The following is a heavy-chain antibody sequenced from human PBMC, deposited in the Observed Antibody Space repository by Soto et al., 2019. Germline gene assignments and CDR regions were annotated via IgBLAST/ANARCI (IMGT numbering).Heavy chain of an antibody. J-gene: IGHJ6*02. CDR1: GFTFSSYS. CDR2: ISSSSSYI. V-gene: IGHV3-21*01. CDR3: ATGSSGRKRYYYYGKDV. Sequence: PGGSLRLSCAASGFTFSSYSMNWVRQAPGKGLEWVSSISSSSSYIYYADSVKGRFTISRDNAKNSLYLQMNSLRAEDTAVYYCATGSSGRKRYYYYGKDVWGQGTTVTVSS. D-gene: IGHD3-22*01.